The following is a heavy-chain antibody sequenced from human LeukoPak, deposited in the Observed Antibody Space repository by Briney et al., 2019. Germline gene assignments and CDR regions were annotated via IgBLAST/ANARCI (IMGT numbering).Heavy chain of an antibody. J-gene: IGHJ4*02. CDR2: ISSSGSTI. V-gene: IGHV3-11*01. CDR3: ARGMYGDTPDY. Sequence: AGSLTLSCAVSGFTFSDYYMSWIRQAPGKGLEWVSYISSSGSTIYYAESVKGRFTISRDNAKNSLYLQMNSLRAEDTAVYYCARGMYGDTPDYWGQGTLVTVSS. CDR1: GFTFSDYY. D-gene: IGHD2-8*01.